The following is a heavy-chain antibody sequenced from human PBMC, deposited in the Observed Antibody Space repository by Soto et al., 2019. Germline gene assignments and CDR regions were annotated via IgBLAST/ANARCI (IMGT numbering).Heavy chain of an antibody. D-gene: IGHD6-6*01. Sequence: SVKVSCKASGSSFSNYAFSWVRHAPGQGLEWMGGILTMYGTANYAQKFHGRVTITADKSTGTVYMEMSSLGSEDTAVYYCARAGFNSSYHNWLDPWGQGALVTVYS. CDR2: ILTMYGTA. V-gene: IGHV1-69*06. CDR1: GSSFSNYA. J-gene: IGHJ5*02. CDR3: ARAGFNSSYHNWLDP.